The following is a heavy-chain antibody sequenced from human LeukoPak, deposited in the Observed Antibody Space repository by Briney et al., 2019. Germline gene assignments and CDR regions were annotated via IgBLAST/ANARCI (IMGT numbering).Heavy chain of an antibody. CDR2: INHSGST. CDR1: GGSFSGYY. J-gene: IGHJ6*03. Sequence: SETLSLTCAVYGGSFSGYYWSWISQPPGKGLEWIGEINHSGSTKYNPSLKSRVTISVDTSKNQFSLKLSSVTAADTAVYYCARITGTTFLYYYYMDVWGKGTTVTVSS. CDR3: ARITGTTFLYYYYMDV. D-gene: IGHD1-7*01. V-gene: IGHV4-34*01.